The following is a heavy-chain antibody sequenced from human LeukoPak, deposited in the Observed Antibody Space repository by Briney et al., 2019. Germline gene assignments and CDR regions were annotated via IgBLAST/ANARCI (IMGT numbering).Heavy chain of an antibody. Sequence: SETLSLTCTVSGGSISSYYWSWIRQPPGKGLEWIAYIYYNGGTYYNPSLKSRVTISIDTSKNQFSLKLSSVTAADTAVYFCARATSPGYYFDYWGQGTLVTVSS. V-gene: IGHV4-59*12. J-gene: IGHJ4*02. CDR3: ARATSPGYYFDY. CDR2: IYYNGGT. CDR1: GGSISSYY. D-gene: IGHD7-27*01.